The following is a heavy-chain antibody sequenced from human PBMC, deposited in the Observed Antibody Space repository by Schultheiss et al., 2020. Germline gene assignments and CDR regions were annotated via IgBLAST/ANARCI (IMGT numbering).Heavy chain of an antibody. J-gene: IGHJ4*02. CDR1: GFTFSSYA. CDR3: ARAERGYCSSTSCYLDY. CDR2: ISYDGSNK. D-gene: IGHD2-2*01. V-gene: IGHV3-30-3*01. Sequence: GGSLRLSCAASGFTFSSYAMHWVRQAPGKGLEWVAVISYDGSNKYYADSVKGRFTISRDNAKNSLYLQMNSLRAEDTAVYYCARAERGYCSSTSCYLDYWGQGTLVTGSS.